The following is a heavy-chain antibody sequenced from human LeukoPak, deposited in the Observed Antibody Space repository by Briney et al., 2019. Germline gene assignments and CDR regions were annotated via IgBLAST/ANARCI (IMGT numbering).Heavy chain of an antibody. J-gene: IGHJ3*01. CDR2: IDWSTRSI. CDR1: GFTFDGYA. Sequence: PGGSLRLSCAASGFTFDGYAMHWVRQAPGKGLEWVSGIDWSTRSIGYADSVKGRFTISRDNAKNPLYLQMNRLRTEDTALYYCAKDNGNYLGDGFDVWGQGTMVTVSS. D-gene: IGHD1-26*01. V-gene: IGHV3-9*01. CDR3: AKDNGNYLGDGFDV.